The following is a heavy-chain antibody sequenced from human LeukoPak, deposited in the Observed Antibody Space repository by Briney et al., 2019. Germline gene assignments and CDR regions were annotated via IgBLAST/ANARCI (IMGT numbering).Heavy chain of an antibody. CDR1: GFTVSSNY. D-gene: IGHD3-22*01. CDR2: IYSGGGT. Sequence: GGSLRLSCAASGFTVSSNYMSWVRHAPGKGLEWVSDIYSGGGTNYADSVKGRFTISRDNSKNTLYLQMNSLRAEDTAVYYCARDSRSSDSSGYYQIFDYWGQGTLVTVSS. CDR3: ARDSRSSDSSGYYQIFDY. V-gene: IGHV3-66*01. J-gene: IGHJ4*02.